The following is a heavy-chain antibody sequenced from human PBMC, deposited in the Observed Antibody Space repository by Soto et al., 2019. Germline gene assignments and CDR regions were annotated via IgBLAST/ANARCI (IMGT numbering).Heavy chain of an antibody. Sequence: QLQLHESGSGLVKPSQTLSLTCTVSGASISYGGYSWSWIRQTPGKGLEWIGYINHLESTFYNPSFESRLTLSIDRTTNQFSLKLKSVTAADRAVYYCARGGGYVSFEYWGQGILVSVSS. CDR3: ARGGGYVSFEY. D-gene: IGHD5-12*01. V-gene: IGHV4-30-2*01. CDR1: GASISYGGYS. J-gene: IGHJ4*02. CDR2: INHLEST.